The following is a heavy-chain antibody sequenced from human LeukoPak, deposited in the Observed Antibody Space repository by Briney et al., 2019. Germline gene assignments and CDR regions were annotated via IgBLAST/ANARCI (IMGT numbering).Heavy chain of an antibody. Sequence: SQTLSLTCSVFGGSIGSSSSYWSWLRQHPIKGLGWIGYIHYTGSTYYNPSLKSRLTVSIDTSKSKFSLELSSVTAADTAVYFCARWGEDIKDAFDIWGQGTVVTVSS. V-gene: IGHV4-31*03. CDR3: ARWGEDIKDAFDI. J-gene: IGHJ3*02. CDR2: IHYTGST. D-gene: IGHD3-10*01. CDR1: GGSIGSSSSY.